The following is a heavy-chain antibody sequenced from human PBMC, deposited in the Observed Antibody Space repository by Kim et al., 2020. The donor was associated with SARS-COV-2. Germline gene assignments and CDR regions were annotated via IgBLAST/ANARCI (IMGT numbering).Heavy chain of an antibody. CDR3: AREHVANGDPYYPMDV. V-gene: IGHV3-7*03. D-gene: IGHD4-17*01. Sequence: GGSLRLSCAASGFTFSSYWMSWVRQVPGKGLEWVANIKQDGSEKYYVDSVKGRFTISRDNDKSSLFLQMNSLRAEDTAVYYCAREHVANGDPYYPMDVWGQGTTVTVSS. J-gene: IGHJ6*02. CDR1: GFTFSSYW. CDR2: IKQDGSEK.